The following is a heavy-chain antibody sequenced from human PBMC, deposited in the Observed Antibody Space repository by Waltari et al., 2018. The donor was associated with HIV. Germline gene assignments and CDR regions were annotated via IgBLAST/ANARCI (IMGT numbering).Heavy chain of an antibody. CDR3: ARRIQFDTSGYHYFDY. CDR2: FHGDGST. V-gene: IGHV4-39*01. CDR1: GASILNNNSN. D-gene: IGHD3-22*01. J-gene: IGHJ4*02. Sequence: HLQLQESGPGLVKPSETLSLTCIVSGASILNNNSNWAWVRQPPGRGLEWIGTFHGDGSTVSSPSLESRVTVSVDTSNNRFSLKVTSVTAADTAIYYCARRIQFDTSGYHYFDYWGQGTPAIVSS.